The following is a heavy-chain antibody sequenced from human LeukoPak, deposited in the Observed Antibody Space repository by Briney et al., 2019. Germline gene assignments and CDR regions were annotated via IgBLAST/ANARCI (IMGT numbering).Heavy chain of an antibody. D-gene: IGHD4-17*01. V-gene: IGHV3-30*03. CDR3: ATDSRTVTGDY. Sequence: GRSLRLSCAASGFTFSSYGMLWVRQAPGKGLEWVAVISYDGSNKYYADSVKGRFTISRDNSKNTLYLQMNSLRAEDTAVYYCATDSRTVTGDYWGQGTLVTVSS. J-gene: IGHJ4*02. CDR1: GFTFSSYG. CDR2: ISYDGSNK.